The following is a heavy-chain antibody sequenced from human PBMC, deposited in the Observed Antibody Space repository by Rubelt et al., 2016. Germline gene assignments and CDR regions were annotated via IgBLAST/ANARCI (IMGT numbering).Heavy chain of an antibody. Sequence: YYADSVKGRFTISRDNSKNTLYLQMNSLRAEDTAVYYCAKGAGTYYYGSGGAFDIWGQGTMVTVSS. CDR3: AKGAGTYYYGSGGAFDI. D-gene: IGHD3-10*01. V-gene: IGHV3-23*01. J-gene: IGHJ3*02.